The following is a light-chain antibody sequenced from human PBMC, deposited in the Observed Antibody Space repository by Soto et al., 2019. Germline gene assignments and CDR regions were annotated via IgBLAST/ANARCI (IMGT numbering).Light chain of an antibody. Sequence: QSALTQPPSASGSPGQSVTISCTGTSSDVGGYNFVSWYQQHPGKAPQLIIYEVTKRPSGVPDRFSGSKSGNTASLTVSGLQAEDEADYYCSSYAATNNYVFGSGTKLTV. J-gene: IGLJ1*01. V-gene: IGLV2-8*01. CDR2: EVT. CDR1: SSDVGGYNF. CDR3: SSYAATNNYV.